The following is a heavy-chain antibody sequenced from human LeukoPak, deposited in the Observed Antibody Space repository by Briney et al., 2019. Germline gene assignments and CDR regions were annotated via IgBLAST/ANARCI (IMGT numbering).Heavy chain of an antibody. D-gene: IGHD3-22*01. V-gene: IGHV4-30-2*01. Sequence: SETLSPTCSVSGGSITSGAYSWSWIRQPPGKGLEWIGYIYHSGNTVYNPSLKSRVTMSLDRSNNQFSLKLTSVTAADTAMYYCAGEDSGGYRLDYWGQGTLVTVSS. CDR2: IYHSGNT. CDR1: GGSITSGAYS. J-gene: IGHJ4*02. CDR3: AGEDSGGYRLDY.